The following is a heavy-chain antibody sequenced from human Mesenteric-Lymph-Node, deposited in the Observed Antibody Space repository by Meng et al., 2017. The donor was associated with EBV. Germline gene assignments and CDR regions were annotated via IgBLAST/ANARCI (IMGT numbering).Heavy chain of an antibody. D-gene: IGHD1-7*01. CDR3: ARVSEISGTWLDC. CDR2: VFHIGST. Sequence: QVQLQESGPGLVKPSGTLSLPCAVSGGSISGNNWWSWIRHPPGKGLEWIGEVFHIGSTNYNPSLKSRVTISLDKSKNQFSLKLTSVTAADTAVYFCARVSEISGTWLDCWGQGTLVTVSS. V-gene: IGHV4-4*02. J-gene: IGHJ1*01. CDR1: GGSISGNNW.